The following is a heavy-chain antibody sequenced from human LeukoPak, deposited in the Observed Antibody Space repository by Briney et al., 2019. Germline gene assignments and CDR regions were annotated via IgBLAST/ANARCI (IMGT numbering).Heavy chain of an antibody. CDR1: GFTFSGSA. V-gene: IGHV3-73*01. Sequence: GGSLRLSCAASGFTFSGSAMYWVRQASGKGLEWVGRIRNKANSYATAYAASVKGRFTISRDDSKNTAYLQMNSLKTEDTAVYYCTSGENGYTNTGGDYWGQGTLVTVSS. CDR2: IRNKANSYAT. D-gene: IGHD6-13*01. J-gene: IGHJ4*02. CDR3: TSGENGYTNTGGDY.